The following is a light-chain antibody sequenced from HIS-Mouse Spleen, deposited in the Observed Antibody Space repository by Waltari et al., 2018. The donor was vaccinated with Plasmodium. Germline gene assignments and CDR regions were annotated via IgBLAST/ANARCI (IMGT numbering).Light chain of an antibody. CDR2: DVS. Sequence: QSALTQPRSVSGSPGQSVTISCTGTSSAAGGYNYVSWYQQHPGQAPKLMMYDVSKRPSGFPDRCSGSKSGNTASLTISGLQAEDEADYYCCSYAGSYTWVFGGGTKLTVL. J-gene: IGLJ3*02. CDR3: CSYAGSYTWV. V-gene: IGLV2-11*01. CDR1: SSAAGGYNY.